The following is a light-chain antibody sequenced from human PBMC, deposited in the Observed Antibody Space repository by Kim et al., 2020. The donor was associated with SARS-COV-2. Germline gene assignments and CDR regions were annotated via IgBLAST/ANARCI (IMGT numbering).Light chain of an antibody. CDR3: QVWDSGSDHYV. J-gene: IGLJ1*01. CDR2: YDS. CDR1: NIGSKS. V-gene: IGLV3-21*04. Sequence: APGKTASITCGGNNIGSKSVQWYQQKPGQAPVLLIFYDSDRPSGSSERFSGSNSGNTPTLTINRVEAGDEADYYCQVWDSGSDHYVFGSGTKVTVL.